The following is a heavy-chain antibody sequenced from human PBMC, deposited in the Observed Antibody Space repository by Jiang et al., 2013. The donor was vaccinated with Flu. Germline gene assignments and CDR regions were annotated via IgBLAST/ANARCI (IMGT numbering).Heavy chain of an antibody. V-gene: IGHV4-39*01. CDR1: GGSISSSSYY. CDR3: AGRITMVRGVDDGMDV. CDR2: IYYSGST. Sequence: GLVKPSETLSLTCTVSGGSISSSSYYWGWIRQPPGKGLEWIGSIYYSGSTYYNPSLKSRVTISVDTSKNQFSLKLSSVTAADTAVYYCAGRITMVRGVDDGMDVWGQGTTVTVSS. J-gene: IGHJ6*02. D-gene: IGHD3-10*01.